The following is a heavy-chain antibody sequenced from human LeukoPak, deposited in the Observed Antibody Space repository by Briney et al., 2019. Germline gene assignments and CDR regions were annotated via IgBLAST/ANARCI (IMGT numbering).Heavy chain of an antibody. D-gene: IGHD1-1*01. J-gene: IGHJ4*02. V-gene: IGHV3-23*05. Sequence: PGGSLGLSCVASGLTFSSYGMSWVRQAPGKGLEWVSSISGRGTSTFYADSVKGRFTISRDNSKNTVYLQLSNLRVADTAVYYCAKLEDWGQGTLVAVSS. CDR1: GLTFSSYG. CDR2: ISGRGTST. CDR3: AKLED.